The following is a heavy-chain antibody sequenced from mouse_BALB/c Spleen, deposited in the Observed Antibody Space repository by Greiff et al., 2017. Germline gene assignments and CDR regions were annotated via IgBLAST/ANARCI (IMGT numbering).Heavy chain of an antibody. D-gene: IGHD2-3*01. Sequence: VQLQQSGAELVRPGSSVKISCKASGYAFSSYWMNWVKQRPGQGLEWIGQIYPGDGDTNYNGKFKGKATLTADKSSSTAYMQLSSLTSEDSAVYYCARYYDGYYVGMDYWGQGTSVTVSS. V-gene: IGHV1-80*01. CDR3: ARYYDGYYVGMDY. J-gene: IGHJ4*01. CDR2: IYPGDGDT. CDR1: GYAFSSYW.